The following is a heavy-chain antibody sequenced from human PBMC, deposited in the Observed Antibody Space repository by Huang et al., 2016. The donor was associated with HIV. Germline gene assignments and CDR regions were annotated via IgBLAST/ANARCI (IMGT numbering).Heavy chain of an antibody. CDR1: GFPFNNFG. D-gene: IGHD2-15*01. CDR2: ISYDGSNG. J-gene: IGHJ4*02. CDR3: AKESRWYSDLDN. V-gene: IGHV3-30*18. Sequence: QVQLVESGGGVVQPGRSLRLSCVASGFPFNNFGMHWVRQAPGKGLEGGAVISYDGSNGRYSESVKGRFTISRDNPMDTLYLQMNSLRPDDTAVYYCAKESRWYSDLDNWGQGTLVTVSS.